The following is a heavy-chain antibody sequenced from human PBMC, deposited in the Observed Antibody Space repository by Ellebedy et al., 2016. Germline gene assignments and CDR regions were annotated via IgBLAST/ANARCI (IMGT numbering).Heavy chain of an antibody. CDR2: IVFSGTAT. Sequence: GGSLRLXXAASGFIFNIAGMTWVRQAPGKGLEWVATIVFSGTATYYSDSVKGRFIISRDNAKNSLYLQMNSLRAEDTAVYYCARGSVGDCSSTSCYGDYWGQGTLVTVSS. D-gene: IGHD2-2*01. CDR1: GFIFNIAG. CDR3: ARGSVGDCSSTSCYGDY. V-gene: IGHV3-21*01. J-gene: IGHJ4*02.